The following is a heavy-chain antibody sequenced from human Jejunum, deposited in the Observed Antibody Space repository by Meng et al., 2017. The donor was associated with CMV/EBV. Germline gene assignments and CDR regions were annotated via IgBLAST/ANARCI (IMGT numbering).Heavy chain of an antibody. Sequence: ASGYTLTADFMFWVPQAPGQGLEWMGWINSNSGATNYAQKFQGRVTMTRDTSISTVYMDLSSLRSDDTAVYYCVTYSGSSRWFGPWGQGTLVTVSS. V-gene: IGHV1-2*02. CDR2: INSNSGAT. CDR1: GYTLTADF. CDR3: VTYSGSSRWFGP. D-gene: IGHD1-26*01. J-gene: IGHJ5*02.